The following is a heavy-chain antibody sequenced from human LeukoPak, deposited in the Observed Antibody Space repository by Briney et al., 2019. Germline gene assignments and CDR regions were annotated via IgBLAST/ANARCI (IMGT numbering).Heavy chain of an antibody. Sequence: SETLSLTCTVSGGSISSSSYYWGRIRQPPGKGLEWIGYIYYSGSTNYNPSLKSRVTISVDTSKNQFSLKLSSVTAADTAVYYCAGDSAGRSWFDPWGQGTLVTVSS. CDR3: AGDSAGRSWFDP. CDR2: IYYSGST. V-gene: IGHV4-61*01. J-gene: IGHJ5*02. CDR1: GGSISSSSYY. D-gene: IGHD1-26*01.